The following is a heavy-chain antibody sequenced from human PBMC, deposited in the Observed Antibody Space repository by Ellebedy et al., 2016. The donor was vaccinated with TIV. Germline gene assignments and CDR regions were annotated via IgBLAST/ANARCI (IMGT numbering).Heavy chain of an antibody. J-gene: IGHJ4*02. V-gene: IGHV4-39*07. D-gene: IGHD2-15*01. Sequence: MPSETLSLTCTVSGGSINSSSYYWGWIRQPPGKGLEWIGSIFYSGNTYYNPSLKSRVTISVDTSKTQFSLKLSSVTAADTAVYYCARALGYCSGGSCYEVRLDYWGQGTLVTVSS. CDR2: IFYSGNT. CDR3: ARALGYCSGGSCYEVRLDY. CDR1: GGSINSSSYY.